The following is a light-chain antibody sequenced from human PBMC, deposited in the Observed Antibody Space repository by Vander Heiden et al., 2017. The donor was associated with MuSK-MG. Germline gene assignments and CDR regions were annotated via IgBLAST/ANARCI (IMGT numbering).Light chain of an antibody. CDR2: DTT. CDR3: LLSYNGVRV. Sequence: QALSPQATSLTVSPGVTVTLTCGSSTGPVTIGHYPYWFQQRPGQAPRTLIYDTTNKQSRTPARFSGSLFGGKAALTLSGAQPEDEADYYCLLSYNGVRVFGGGTKLTVL. V-gene: IGLV7-46*01. J-gene: IGLJ2*01. CDR1: TGPVTIGHY.